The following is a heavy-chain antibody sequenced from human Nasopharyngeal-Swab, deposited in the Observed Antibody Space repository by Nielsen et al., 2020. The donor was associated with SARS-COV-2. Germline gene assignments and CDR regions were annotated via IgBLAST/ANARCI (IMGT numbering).Heavy chain of an antibody. D-gene: IGHD2-2*03. V-gene: IGHV5-51*01. CDR1: GYNFADHW. CDR2: IYPGDFDI. J-gene: IGHJ6*03. CDR3: ARLPLEIVVVPVAVERGYYYYYMDV. Sequence: GESLKISCKASGYNFADHWIGWVRQMPGKGLEWMGIIYPGDFDIRYSPSFEGQVTISADKSTSTAYLRWSSLKASDTAMYYCARLPLEIVVVPVAVERGYYYYYMDVWGKGTTVTVSS.